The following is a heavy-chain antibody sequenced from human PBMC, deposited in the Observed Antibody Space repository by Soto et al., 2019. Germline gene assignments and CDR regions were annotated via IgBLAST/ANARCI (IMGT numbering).Heavy chain of an antibody. V-gene: IGHV3-74*01. CDR3: TREKFDP. J-gene: IGHJ5*02. CDR2: IKTDGSST. Sequence: GGFLRLSCAASGFTFSSYWMHWVRQAPGKGLVWVSRIKTDGSSTNYADSVKGRFTISRDNAKNMLYLQMNSLRPEDTAVYYCTREKFDPWGQGTLVTVSS. CDR1: GFTFSSYW.